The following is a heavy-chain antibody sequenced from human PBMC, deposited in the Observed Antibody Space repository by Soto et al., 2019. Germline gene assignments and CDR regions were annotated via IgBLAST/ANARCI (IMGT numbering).Heavy chain of an antibody. D-gene: IGHD1-26*01. V-gene: IGHV4-61*01. CDR3: ARVGSSCHSGGCYYYYGLGV. Sequence: QVRLQESGPGLVKPSETLSLSCLVSGESVGNGPYYLSWIRQSPGEGLAWIAYIYYSGSTNVNPSLESRVNISIDMSKNQFFLELRSVTAADAAVYFCARVGSSCHSGGCYYYYGLGVWGQGTTVAISS. J-gene: IGHJ6*02. CDR2: IYYSGST. CDR1: GESVGNGPYY.